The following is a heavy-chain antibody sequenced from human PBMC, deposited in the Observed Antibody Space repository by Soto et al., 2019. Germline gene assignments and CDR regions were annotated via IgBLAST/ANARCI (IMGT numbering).Heavy chain of an antibody. CDR3: TRHEKSIAAADYYYYYMDV. CDR2: IRSKANSYAT. J-gene: IGHJ6*03. D-gene: IGHD6-13*01. Sequence: GGSLRLSCAASGFTFSGSAMHWVRQASGKGLEWVGRIRSKANSYATAYAASVKGRFTISRDDSKNTAYLQMNSLKTEDTAVYYCTRHEKSIAAADYYYYYMDVWGKGTTVTVSS. V-gene: IGHV3-73*01. CDR1: GFTFSGSA.